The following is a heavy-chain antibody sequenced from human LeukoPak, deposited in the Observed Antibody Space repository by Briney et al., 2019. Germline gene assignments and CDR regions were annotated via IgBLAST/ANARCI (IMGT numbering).Heavy chain of an antibody. CDR3: ARVRMVRGVIIRDYYYYGMDV. J-gene: IGHJ6*02. CDR1: GLTINTHW. D-gene: IGHD3-10*01. V-gene: IGHV3-7*01. CDR2: IKEDGSEK. Sequence: PGGSLRLSCAGSGLTINTHWMSWVRQAPGKGLEWVAHIKEDGSEKYYVDSVKGRFTISRDNAKNSLYLQMNSLRAEDTAVYYCARVRMVRGVIIRDYYYYGMDVWGQGTTVTVSS.